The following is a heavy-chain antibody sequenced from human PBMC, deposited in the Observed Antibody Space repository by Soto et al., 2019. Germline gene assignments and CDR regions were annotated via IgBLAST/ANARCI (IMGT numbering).Heavy chain of an antibody. V-gene: IGHV3-23*01. CDR2: ISVSVGST. CDR3: AKGLLYVGATIFGMDV. CDR1: VNSYA. Sequence: XGSLRLSCAASVNSYAMSWVRQAPGKGLEWVSGISVSVGSTNYADSVKGRFTISRDNYKSTLYLQMNSLGAEDTAVYYCAKGLLYVGATIFGMDVWGQGNTVTVSS. D-gene: IGHD1-26*01. J-gene: IGHJ6*02.